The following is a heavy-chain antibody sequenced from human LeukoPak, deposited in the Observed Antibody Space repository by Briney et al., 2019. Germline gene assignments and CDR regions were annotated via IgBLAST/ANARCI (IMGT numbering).Heavy chain of an antibody. CDR3: ARVNSGYHRRYYYYMDV. V-gene: IGHV4-39*07. CDR1: GGSISSSSYY. D-gene: IGHD5-12*01. J-gene: IGHJ6*03. Sequence: SETQSLTCTVSGGSISSSSYYWGWLRQPPGKGLEWIGSIYYSESTYYNPSLKSRATMSVDTSKNQSSMKLSAVTAADTPVYYCARVNSGYHRRYYYYMDVWGKGTTVSVSS. CDR2: IYYSEST.